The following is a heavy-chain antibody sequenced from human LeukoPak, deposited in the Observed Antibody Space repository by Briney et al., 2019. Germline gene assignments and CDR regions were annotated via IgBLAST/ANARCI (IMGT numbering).Heavy chain of an antibody. Sequence: SETLSLTCTVSGGSISSYYWSWIRQPPGKGLEWIGYIYYSGSTNYNPSLKSRVTISVDTSKNQFSLKLSSVTAADTAVYYCARLGSRDIVVVPAITDAFDIWGQGTMVTVSS. J-gene: IGHJ3*02. CDR1: GGSISSYY. D-gene: IGHD2-2*01. V-gene: IGHV4-59*08. CDR2: IYYSGST. CDR3: ARLGSRDIVVVPAITDAFDI.